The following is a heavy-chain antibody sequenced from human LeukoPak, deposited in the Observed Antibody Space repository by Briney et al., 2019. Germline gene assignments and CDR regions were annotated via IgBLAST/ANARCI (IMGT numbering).Heavy chain of an antibody. J-gene: IGHJ3*02. D-gene: IGHD2-15*01. CDR1: GFTFSDYY. CDR2: ISSSGSTI. Sequence: GGSLRLSCAASGFTFSDYYMSWIRQAPGKGLEWVSYISSSGSTIYYADSVKGRFTISRDNAENSLFLQMNSLRAEDTAVYYCARHRSGGSQDDAFDIWGQGTMVTVSS. CDR3: ARHRSGGSQDDAFDI. V-gene: IGHV3-11*01.